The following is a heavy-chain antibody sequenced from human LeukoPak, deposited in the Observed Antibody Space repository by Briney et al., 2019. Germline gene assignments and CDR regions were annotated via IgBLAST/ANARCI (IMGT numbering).Heavy chain of an antibody. V-gene: IGHV3-23*01. J-gene: IGHJ4*02. CDR3: ARGGSSSWYPNFDY. CDR2: ISGASGGST. CDR1: GFTFSSYA. D-gene: IGHD6-13*01. Sequence: GGSLRLSCAASGFTFSSYAMTWVRQAPGKGLEWVSIISGASGGSTYYADSVKGRFTISRDNSKNTLYLQMNSLRAKDTALYYCARGGSSSWYPNFDYWGQGTLVTVSS.